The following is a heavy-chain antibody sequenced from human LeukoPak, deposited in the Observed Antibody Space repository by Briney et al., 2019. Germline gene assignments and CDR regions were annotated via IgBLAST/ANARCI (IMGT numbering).Heavy chain of an antibody. Sequence: SVKVSCKASGGTFSSYAISWVRQAPGQGRGWMGGIIPIFGTANYAQKFQGRVTITADESTSTAYMELSSLRSEDTAVYYCARDSTGGQLQASYFDYWGQGTLVTVSS. CDR2: IIPIFGTA. CDR1: GGTFSSYA. CDR3: ARDSTGGQLQASYFDY. D-gene: IGHD2-2*01. J-gene: IGHJ4*02. V-gene: IGHV1-69*13.